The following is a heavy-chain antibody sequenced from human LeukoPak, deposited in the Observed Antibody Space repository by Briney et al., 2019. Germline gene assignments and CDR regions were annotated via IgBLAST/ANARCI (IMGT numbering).Heavy chain of an antibody. Sequence: PSETLSLTCTVSGGSIISHYWSWIRQPPGKGLEWIGYTYYSGSTNYNPSLKSRVTISVDTSKNQFSLKLSSVTAADTAVYYCARVAGRWLPARYFDYWGQGTLVTVSS. V-gene: IGHV4-59*11. CDR2: TYYSGST. CDR1: GGSIISHY. D-gene: IGHD5-24*01. CDR3: ARVAGRWLPARYFDY. J-gene: IGHJ4*02.